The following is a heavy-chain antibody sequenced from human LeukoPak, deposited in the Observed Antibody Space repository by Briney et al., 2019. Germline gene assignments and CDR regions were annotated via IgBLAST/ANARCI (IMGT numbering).Heavy chain of an antibody. CDR3: AKAGGIYDSSGYYYGDAFDI. J-gene: IGHJ3*02. V-gene: IGHV3-23*01. D-gene: IGHD3-22*01. CDR2: ISGSGGST. CDR1: GFTFSSYA. Sequence: GGSLRLSCAASGFTFSSYAMSWVRQAPGKGLEWVSAISGSGGSTYYADSVKGRFTISRDNSKNTLYLQMNSLRAEDTAVYYCAKAGGIYDSSGYYYGDAFDIWGQGTMVTVSS.